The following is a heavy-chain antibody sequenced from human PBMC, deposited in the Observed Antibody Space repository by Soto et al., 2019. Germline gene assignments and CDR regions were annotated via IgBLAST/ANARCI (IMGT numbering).Heavy chain of an antibody. J-gene: IGHJ4*02. Sequence: QAPGKGLEWVAVISYDGSNKYYADSVKGRFTISRDNSKNTLYLQMNSLRAEDTAVYYCAKQTGYSSGWYKGWGQGTLVTVSS. D-gene: IGHD6-19*01. CDR2: ISYDGSNK. V-gene: IGHV3-30*18. CDR3: AKQTGYSSGWYKG.